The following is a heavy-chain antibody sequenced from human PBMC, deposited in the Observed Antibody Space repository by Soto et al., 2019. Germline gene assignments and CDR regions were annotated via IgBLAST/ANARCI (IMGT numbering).Heavy chain of an antibody. CDR1: DGYFRGYC. Sequence: PSETQCVTCAVDDGYFRGYCWRWIRKHTGKGLEWIGEINHSGSTNYNPSLKSRVTISVDTSKNQFSLKLSSVTAADTAVYYCARQYYFGSGSYYNRPFDFWGQGTLVTVSS. J-gene: IGHJ4*02. CDR2: INHSGST. D-gene: IGHD3-10*01. V-gene: IGHV4-34*01. CDR3: ARQYYFGSGSYYNRPFDF.